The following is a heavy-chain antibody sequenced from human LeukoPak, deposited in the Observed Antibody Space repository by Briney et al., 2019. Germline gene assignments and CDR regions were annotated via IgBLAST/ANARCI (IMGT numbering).Heavy chain of an antibody. D-gene: IGHD3-22*01. CDR2: INHSGST. V-gene: IGHV4-34*01. CDR3: ARGSRYYYDSSGYYRFDY. CDR1: GGSFSGYY. J-gene: IGHJ4*02. Sequence: SETLSLTCAVYGGSFSGYYWSWIRQPPGKGLEWIGEINHSGSTNYNPSLKSRVTISVDTSKNQFSLELSSVTAADTAVYYCARGSRYYYDSSGYYRFDYWGQETLVTVSS.